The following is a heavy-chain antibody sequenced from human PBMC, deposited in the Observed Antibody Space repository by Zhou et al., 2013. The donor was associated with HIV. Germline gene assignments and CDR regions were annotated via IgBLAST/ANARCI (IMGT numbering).Heavy chain of an antibody. Sequence: QVQLVQSGAEVKKPGSSVKVSCKASGGTFSSYAISWVRQAPGQGLEWMGGIIPIFGTANYAQKFQGRVTITTDESTSTAYMELSSLRSEDTAVYYCARGIGDFWSGYPAYYMDVWGQRDHGSPSP. CDR2: IIPIFGTA. CDR3: ARGIGDFWSGYPAYYMDV. D-gene: IGHD3-3*01. CDR1: GGTFSSYA. V-gene: IGHV1-69*05. J-gene: IGHJ6*03.